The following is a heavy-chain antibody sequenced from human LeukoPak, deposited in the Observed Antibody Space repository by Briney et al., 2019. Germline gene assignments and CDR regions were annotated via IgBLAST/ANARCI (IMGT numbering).Heavy chain of an antibody. D-gene: IGHD6-6*01. CDR1: GGSISSSSYY. J-gene: IGHJ5*02. V-gene: IGHV4-39*01. Sequence: PSETLSLTCTVSGGSISSSSYYWGWIRQPPGKGLEGLGSIYYSGSTYYNPSLKSRVTISVDTSKNQFSLKLSSVTAADTAVYYCARQGGAARSPQRPFDPWGQGTLVTVSS. CDR2: IYYSGST. CDR3: ARQGGAARSPQRPFDP.